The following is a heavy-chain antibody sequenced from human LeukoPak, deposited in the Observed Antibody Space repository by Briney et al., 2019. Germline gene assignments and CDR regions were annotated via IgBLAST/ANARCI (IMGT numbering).Heavy chain of an antibody. D-gene: IGHD4-17*01. CDR2: VYYSGRT. CDR1: GGSISSYY. J-gene: IGHJ4*02. Sequence: SETLSLSCTVSGGSISSYYWSWIRQSPGRGLEWIGYVYYSGRTNYNPSLKSRLTMSADTSKNQFSLKLSSVTAADTAVYYCARPNDYGDFPFDYWGQGTLVTVSS. V-gene: IGHV4-59*08. CDR3: ARPNDYGDFPFDY.